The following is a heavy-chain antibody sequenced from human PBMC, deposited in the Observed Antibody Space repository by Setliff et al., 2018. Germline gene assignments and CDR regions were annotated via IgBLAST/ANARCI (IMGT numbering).Heavy chain of an antibody. CDR3: ARCLGFGSGWFDP. Sequence: SETLSLTCTVSGGSINSLSWWSWVRQPPGKGLEWIGEIYHDGNDKFYPSVHYSPSLKSRVTISVDTSKNQFSLKLSSVTAADTAVYYCARCLGFGSGWFDPWGQGTLVTVS. CDR2: IYHDGND. V-gene: IGHV4-4*02. CDR1: GGSINSLSW. D-gene: IGHD2-15*01. J-gene: IGHJ5*02.